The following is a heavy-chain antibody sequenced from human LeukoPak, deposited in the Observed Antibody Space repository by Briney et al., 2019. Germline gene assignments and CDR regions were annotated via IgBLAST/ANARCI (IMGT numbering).Heavy chain of an antibody. Sequence: SETLSLTCAVYGGSFSGYYWSWIRQPPGKGLEWIGEINHSGSTNYNPSLKSRVTISVDTSKNQFSLKLSSVTAADTAVYYCARPGDCSGGTCYWYFDLWGRGTLVTVSS. CDR1: GGSFSGYY. D-gene: IGHD2-15*01. CDR2: INHSGST. V-gene: IGHV4-34*01. J-gene: IGHJ2*01. CDR3: ARPGDCSGGTCYWYFDL.